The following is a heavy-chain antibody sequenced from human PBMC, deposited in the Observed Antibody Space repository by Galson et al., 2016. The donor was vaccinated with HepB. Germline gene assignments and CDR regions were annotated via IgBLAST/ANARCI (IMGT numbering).Heavy chain of an antibody. D-gene: IGHD3-10*01. Sequence: SETLSLTCIVSGGSISSSNYFWGWIRQPPGKGLEWIGSIYYSGSTYYNPSLKSRVTISVDTSKNQFSLKLTSVTAADTAVYYCARPGVRGVITNWFDPWGQGTLVTVSS. V-gene: IGHV4-39*07. CDR3: ARPGVRGVITNWFDP. CDR2: IYYSGST. J-gene: IGHJ5*02. CDR1: GGSISSSNYF.